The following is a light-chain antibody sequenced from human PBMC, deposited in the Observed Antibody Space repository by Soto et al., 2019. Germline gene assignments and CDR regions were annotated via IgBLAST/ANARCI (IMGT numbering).Light chain of an antibody. CDR2: QDS. CDR3: QAWDSSTAV. Sequence: SYELTQPPSVSVSPGLTPSITCSGDKLGDKLAYWYQQKPGQSPVLVMYQDSKRPSGIPERFSGSNSGNTATLTISGTQSMDEADYYCQAWDSSTAVFGTGTKVTVL. CDR1: KLGDKL. V-gene: IGLV3-1*01. J-gene: IGLJ1*01.